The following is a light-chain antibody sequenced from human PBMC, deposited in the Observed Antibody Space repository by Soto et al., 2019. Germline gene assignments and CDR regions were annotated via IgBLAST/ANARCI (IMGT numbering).Light chain of an antibody. CDR2: DAS. V-gene: IGKV1-33*01. CDR3: QQYDNLTIT. J-gene: IGKJ5*01. CDR1: QDIFNY. Sequence: DIQMTQHQPSLSASVGDRVTITCQASQDIFNYLNWYHQQLGKAPKLXIYDASNLETGVPSRFSGSGSGTDFTFTISSLQPEDIATYYCQQYDNLTITFGQGTRLEIK.